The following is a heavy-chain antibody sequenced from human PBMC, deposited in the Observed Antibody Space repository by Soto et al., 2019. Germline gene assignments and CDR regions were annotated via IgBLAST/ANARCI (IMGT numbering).Heavy chain of an antibody. V-gene: IGHV4-34*01. J-gene: IGHJ2*01. D-gene: IGHD3-9*01. CDR1: GGSFSGYY. Sequence: QVQLQQWGAGPLRPLETLSLTCGVSGGSFSGYYWAWIRQSPGKGLEWIGEINDRGSINYNPSLKSPVSISLDTSKNHYSLTRRSVTAADTAVYYCARESHDILTGPPWVWYFDLWGRGTLVTVSS. CDR2: INDRGSI. CDR3: ARESHDILTGPPWVWYFDL.